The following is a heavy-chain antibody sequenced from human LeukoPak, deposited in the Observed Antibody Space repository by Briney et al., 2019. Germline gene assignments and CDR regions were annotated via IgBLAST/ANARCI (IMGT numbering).Heavy chain of an antibody. Sequence: SGGSLRLSCAASGFTFDDYTMHWVRQAPGKGLEWVSLISWDGGSTYYADSVKGRFTISRDNSKNSLYLQMNSLRTEDTALYYCAKGNREQLVPWLDHWGPGTLVTVSS. CDR1: GFTFDDYT. J-gene: IGHJ4*02. CDR2: ISWDGGST. D-gene: IGHD6-13*01. V-gene: IGHV3-43*01. CDR3: AKGNREQLVPWLDH.